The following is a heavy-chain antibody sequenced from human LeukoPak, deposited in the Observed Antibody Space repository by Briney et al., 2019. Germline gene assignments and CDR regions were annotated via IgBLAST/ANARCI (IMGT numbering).Heavy chain of an antibody. V-gene: IGHV3-74*01. CDR3: ARAPSEIGGYYPEYFRH. D-gene: IGHD3-22*01. CDR2: IKSDGST. CDR1: GFTFSSYW. Sequence: PGGSLRLSCAASGFTFSSYWMHWVRQAPGKGLVWVSRIKSDGSTNCADSVKGRFTISRDNAKNTVPLQMNSLRAEDTGVYFCARAPSEIGGYYPEYFRHWGQGTLVTVSS. J-gene: IGHJ1*01.